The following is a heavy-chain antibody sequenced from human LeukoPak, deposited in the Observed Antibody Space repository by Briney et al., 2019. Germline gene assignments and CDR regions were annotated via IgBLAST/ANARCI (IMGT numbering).Heavy chain of an antibody. Sequence: GGSLRLSCAASGFTFSSYSMNWVRQAPGKGLEWVSSISSSSSYIYYADSVKGRLTISRDNAKNSLYLQMNSLRAEDTAVYYCARDRYGDYGLNFDYWGQGTLVTVSS. D-gene: IGHD4-17*01. V-gene: IGHV3-21*01. CDR1: GFTFSSYS. CDR2: ISSSSSYI. CDR3: ARDRYGDYGLNFDY. J-gene: IGHJ4*02.